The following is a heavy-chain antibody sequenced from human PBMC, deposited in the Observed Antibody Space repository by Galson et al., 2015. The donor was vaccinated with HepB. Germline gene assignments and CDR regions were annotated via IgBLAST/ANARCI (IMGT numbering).Heavy chain of an antibody. CDR2: ISYDGINK. D-gene: IGHD2-15*01. CDR1: GFTFSSYG. Sequence: SLRLSCAASGFTFSSYGMHWVRQAPGKVLEWVAVISYDGINKYYADSVKGRFTISRDNSKNTLYLQMNSLRAEDTAVYYCAKAGTGSCYSYTDYWGQGTLVTVSS. CDR3: AKAGTGSCYSYTDY. J-gene: IGHJ4*02. V-gene: IGHV3-30*18.